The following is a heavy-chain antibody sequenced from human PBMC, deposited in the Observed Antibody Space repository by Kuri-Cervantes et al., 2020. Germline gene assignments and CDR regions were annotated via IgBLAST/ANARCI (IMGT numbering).Heavy chain of an antibody. CDR3: AREGGAPYYYYYYMDV. V-gene: IGHV4-34*01. D-gene: IGHD1-26*01. Sequence: GSLRLSCAVYGGSFSGYYWSWIRQPPGKGLEWIGEINHSGSTNYNPSPKSRVTISVDTSKNQFSLKLSSVTAADTAVYYCAREGGAPYYYYYYMDVWGKGTTVTVSS. CDR1: GGSFSGYY. J-gene: IGHJ6*03. CDR2: INHSGST.